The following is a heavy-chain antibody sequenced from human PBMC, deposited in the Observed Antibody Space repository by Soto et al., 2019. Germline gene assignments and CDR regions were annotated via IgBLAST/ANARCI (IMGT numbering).Heavy chain of an antibody. D-gene: IGHD4-4*01. Sequence: PSETLSLTCTVSGYSISNGYYWAWIRQSPGKGLEWIGSVYQTVSTSYNPSLESRVTILVDIAKNHFSLRLNSVTAADTAVYFCAREKGLSNPFDFWGPGMLVTVSS. J-gene: IGHJ4*02. CDR2: VYQTVST. V-gene: IGHV4-38-2*02. CDR1: GYSISNGYY. CDR3: AREKGLSNPFDF.